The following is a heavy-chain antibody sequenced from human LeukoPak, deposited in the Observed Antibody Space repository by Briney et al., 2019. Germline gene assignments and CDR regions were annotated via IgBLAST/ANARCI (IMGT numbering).Heavy chain of an antibody. Sequence: PGGSLRLSCAASGFTFSSYGMHWVRQAPGKGLEWVAVISYDGSNKYYADSVKGRFTISTDNSKNTLYLQMNSLRAEDTAVYYCARSLSSRFSGPRRPYYFDSWGQGTLVTVSS. CDR2: ISYDGSNK. D-gene: IGHD3-16*02. CDR1: GFTFSSYG. J-gene: IGHJ4*02. V-gene: IGHV3-30*03. CDR3: ARSLSSRFSGPRRPYYFDS.